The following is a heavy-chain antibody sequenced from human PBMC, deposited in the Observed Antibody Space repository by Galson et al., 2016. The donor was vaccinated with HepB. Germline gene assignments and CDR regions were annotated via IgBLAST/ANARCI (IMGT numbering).Heavy chain of an antibody. Sequence: SLRLSCAASGFTFVNYAMSWVRQAPGKGLEWVSVISRGGSTSYAASVKGRFTISRDGSKNTVDLQMNDLRTEDTAVYFCARDPGPLTFFRGVWGQGALVTVSS. J-gene: IGHJ4*02. CDR3: ARDPGPLTFFRGV. CDR1: GFTFVNYA. CDR2: ISRGGST. D-gene: IGHD3-16*01. V-gene: IGHV3-53*05.